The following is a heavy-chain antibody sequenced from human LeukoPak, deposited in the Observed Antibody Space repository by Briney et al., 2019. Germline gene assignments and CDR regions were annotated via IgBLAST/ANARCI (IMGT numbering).Heavy chain of an antibody. Sequence: PSETLSLTCTVSGGSISSYYWSWIRQPPGKGLEWIGYIYYSGSTNYNPSLKSRVTISVGTSKNQFSLKLSSVTAADTAVYYCARSYGQDFDYWGQGTLVTVSS. J-gene: IGHJ4*02. CDR1: GGSISSYY. D-gene: IGHD3-16*01. V-gene: IGHV4-59*08. CDR2: IYYSGST. CDR3: ARSYGQDFDY.